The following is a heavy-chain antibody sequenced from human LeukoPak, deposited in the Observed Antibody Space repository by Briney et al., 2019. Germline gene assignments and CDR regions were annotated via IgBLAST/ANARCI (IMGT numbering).Heavy chain of an antibody. J-gene: IGHJ4*02. CDR3: ANSHSGSYTWFF. V-gene: IGHV3-23*01. CDR1: GFTFSSYA. Sequence: GGSLRLSCAASGFTFSSYAMSWVGQAPGKGLEWVSAISGSGGSTYYADSVKGRFTISRDNSKNTLYLQMNSLRAEDTAVYYCANSHSGSYTWFFWGQGTLVTVSS. CDR2: ISGSGGST. D-gene: IGHD1-26*01.